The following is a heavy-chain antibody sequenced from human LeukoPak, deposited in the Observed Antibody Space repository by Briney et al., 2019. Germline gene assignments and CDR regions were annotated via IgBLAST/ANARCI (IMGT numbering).Heavy chain of an antibody. CDR3: ARDPPRIVVVVAATNYYGMDV. D-gene: IGHD2-15*01. Sequence: ASVKVSCKASGYIFTSNGISWVRQAPGQGLEWMGWISAYNGNTNYAQKLQGRVTMTTDTSTSTAYMELRSLRSDDTAVYYCARDPPRIVVVVAATNYYGMDVWGQGTTVTVSS. CDR2: ISAYNGNT. V-gene: IGHV1-18*01. CDR1: GYIFTSNG. J-gene: IGHJ6*02.